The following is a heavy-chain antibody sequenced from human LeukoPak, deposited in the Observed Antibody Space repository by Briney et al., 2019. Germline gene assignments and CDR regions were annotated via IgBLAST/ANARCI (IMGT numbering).Heavy chain of an antibody. CDR2: IIPIFGIA. J-gene: IGHJ4*02. V-gene: IGHV1-69*17. Sequence: SVKVCCKASGGTFSSYAISWVRQAPGQGLEWMGGIIPIFGIANYAQKFQGRVTITADKPTSTAYMELSSLRSEDTAVYYCARSASYYYDSSGYLLGYWGQGTLVTVSS. D-gene: IGHD3-22*01. CDR1: GGTFSSYA. CDR3: ARSASYYYDSSGYLLGY.